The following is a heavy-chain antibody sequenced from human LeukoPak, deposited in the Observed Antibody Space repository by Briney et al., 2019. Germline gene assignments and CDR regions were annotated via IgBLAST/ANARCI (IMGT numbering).Heavy chain of an antibody. D-gene: IGHD1-26*01. J-gene: IGHJ6*02. CDR3: AGAPSGSYYYYYGMDV. Sequence: SETLFLTCTVSGGSISSYYWSWIRQPPGKGVEWMGYIYYSGSTNYNPSLKSRVTISVDTSKNQFSLKLSSVTAADTAVYYCAGAPSGSYYYYYGMDVWGQGTTVTVSS. V-gene: IGHV4-59*01. CDR2: IYYSGST. CDR1: GGSISSYY.